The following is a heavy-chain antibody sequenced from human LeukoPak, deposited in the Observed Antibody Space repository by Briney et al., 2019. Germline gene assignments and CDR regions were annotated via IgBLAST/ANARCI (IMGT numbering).Heavy chain of an antibody. CDR3: ARSDYYDSSGYSNY. D-gene: IGHD3-22*01. CDR2: IWYDGSNK. J-gene: IGHJ4*02. CDR1: GFTFSSYG. Sequence: GRSLRLSCAASGFTFSSYGMHWVRQAPGKGLEWVAVIWYDGSNKYYADSVKGRFTISRDNSKNTLYLQMNSLRAEDTAVYYCARSDYYDSSGYSNYWGQGTLDTVSS. V-gene: IGHV3-33*01.